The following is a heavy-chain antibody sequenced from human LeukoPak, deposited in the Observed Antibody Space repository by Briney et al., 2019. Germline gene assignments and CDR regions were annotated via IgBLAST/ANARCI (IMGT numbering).Heavy chain of an antibody. Sequence: GRFTISRDNAKKSLYLQMSSLRAEDTAVYYCARDPGGDSYGYYFDNWGQGTTVTVSS. CDR3: ARDPGGDSYGYYFDN. J-gene: IGHJ4*02. V-gene: IGHV3-11*05. D-gene: IGHD5-18*01.